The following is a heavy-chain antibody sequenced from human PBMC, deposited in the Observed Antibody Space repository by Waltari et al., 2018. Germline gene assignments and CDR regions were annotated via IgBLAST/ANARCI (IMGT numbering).Heavy chain of an antibody. D-gene: IGHD4-17*01. J-gene: IGHJ4*02. CDR3: VRDFGDHRTDY. CDR2: IDYSGNT. Sequence: QLQLQESGPGLVKSSETLSLTCTVSGGSISSSGYYWGGIRQPPGKGLEWIGTIDYSGNTYYNPSRKSRVTISVDTSKRQFSLKLNSVTAADTAVYYCVRDFGDHRTDYWGQGTLVTVSS. V-gene: IGHV4-39*02. CDR1: GGSISSSGYY.